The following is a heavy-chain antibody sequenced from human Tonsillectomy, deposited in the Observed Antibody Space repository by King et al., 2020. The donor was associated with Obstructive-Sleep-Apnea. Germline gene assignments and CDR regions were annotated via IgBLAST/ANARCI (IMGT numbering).Heavy chain of an antibody. J-gene: IGHJ2*01. Sequence: VQLVESGGGLVQPGRSLRLSCAASGFTFDDYAMHWFRQAPGKGLEWVSGSSWHSGSIGVADSVKCRFTISRDNAKNFLYLQMNSLRAEDTALYYCAKDLRWELGEGYFDLWGRGTLVTVSS. V-gene: IGHV3-9*01. D-gene: IGHD1-26*01. CDR1: GFTFDDYA. CDR2: SSWHSGSI. CDR3: AKDLRWELGEGYFDL.